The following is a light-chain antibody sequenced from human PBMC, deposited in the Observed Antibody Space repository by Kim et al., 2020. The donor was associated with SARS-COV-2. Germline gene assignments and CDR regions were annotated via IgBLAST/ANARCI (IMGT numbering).Light chain of an antibody. CDR1: TLGNKY. J-gene: IGLJ2*01. V-gene: IGLV3-1*01. CDR2: QDS. Sequence: SPGQTASIPCSGNTLGNKYTSWYQQKPGQSPVLVMYQDSKRPSGIPERFSGSSSGNTATLTISGTQAMDEADYYCQAWDSSTAVVFGGGTQLTVL. CDR3: QAWDSSTAVV.